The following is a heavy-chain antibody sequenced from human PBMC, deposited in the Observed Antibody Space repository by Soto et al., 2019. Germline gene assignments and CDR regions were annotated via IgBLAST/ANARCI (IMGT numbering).Heavy chain of an antibody. Sequence: GGSLRLSCAASGFTFNSYGMHWVRQAPGKGLEWVAVISYDGSNKYYADSVKGRFTISRDNSKNTLYLQMNSLRVEDTAVYYCARDWVQLDYWGQGTLVTVSS. CDR3: ARDWVQLDY. CDR2: ISYDGSNK. D-gene: IGHD5-18*01. J-gene: IGHJ4*02. V-gene: IGHV3-30*03. CDR1: GFTFNSYG.